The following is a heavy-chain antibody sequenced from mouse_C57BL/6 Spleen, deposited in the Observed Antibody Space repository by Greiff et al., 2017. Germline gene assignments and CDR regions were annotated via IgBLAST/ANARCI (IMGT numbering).Heavy chain of an antibody. D-gene: IGHD1-1*01. CDR2: IRNKANGYTT. V-gene: IGHV7-3*01. J-gene: IGHJ2*01. Sequence: EVQGVESGGGLVQPGGSLSLSCAASGFTFTDYYMSWVRQPPGKALEWLGFIRNKANGYTTEYSASVKGRFTISRDNSQSILYLQMNALRAEDSATYYCARYDLLLRYFDYWGQGTTLTVSS. CDR1: GFTFTDYY. CDR3: ARYDLLLRYFDY.